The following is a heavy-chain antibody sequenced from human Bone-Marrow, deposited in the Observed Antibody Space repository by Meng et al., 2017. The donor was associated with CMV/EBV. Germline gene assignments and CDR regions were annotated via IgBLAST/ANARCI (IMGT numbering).Heavy chain of an antibody. CDR1: GYTFTDYY. CDR3: ARVGGPLNGDYYDY. J-gene: IGHJ4*02. D-gene: IGHD4-17*01. V-gene: IGHV1-2*02. CDR2: INANRGGT. Sequence: ASVKVSCKASGYTFTDYYLHWVRQAPGQGLEWMGWINANRGGTHYAEKFQDRVALTRDKSSSTAYMELTSLTSDDTAVYYCARVGGPLNGDYYDYWVPGTLVTVSS.